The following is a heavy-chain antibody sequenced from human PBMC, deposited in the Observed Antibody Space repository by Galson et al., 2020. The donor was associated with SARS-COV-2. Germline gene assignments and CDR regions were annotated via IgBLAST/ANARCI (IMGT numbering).Heavy chain of an antibody. J-gene: IGHJ4*02. Sequence: GESLKISCAASGFTVSSNYMSWVRQAPGKGLEWVSVIYSGGSTYYADSVKGRFTISRDNSKNTLYLQMNSLRAEDTAVYYCARGEDYYGSGSYYNPGLEWGQGTLVTVSS. CDR2: IYSGGST. V-gene: IGHV3-53*01. CDR1: GFTVSSNY. D-gene: IGHD3-10*01. CDR3: ARGEDYYGSGSYYNPGLE.